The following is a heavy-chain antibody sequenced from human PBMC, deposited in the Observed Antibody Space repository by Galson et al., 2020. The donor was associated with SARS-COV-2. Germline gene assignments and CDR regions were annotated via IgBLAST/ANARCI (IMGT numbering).Heavy chain of an antibody. CDR1: GYTFTSYG. CDR2: ISAYNGNT. J-gene: IGHJ6*02. Sequence: ASVKVSCKASGYTFTSYGISWVRQAPGQELEWMGWISAYNGNTNYAQKLQGRVTMTTDTSTSTAYMELRSLRSDDTAVYYCARVGDIVVVPAAIYGMDVWGQGTTVTVSS. D-gene: IGHD2-2*02. CDR3: ARVGDIVVVPAAIYGMDV. V-gene: IGHV1-18*01.